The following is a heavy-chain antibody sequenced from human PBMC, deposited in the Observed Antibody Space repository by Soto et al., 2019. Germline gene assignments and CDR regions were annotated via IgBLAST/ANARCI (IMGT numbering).Heavy chain of an antibody. D-gene: IGHD1-1*01. CDR2: ISWNSGSI. CDR1: GFTFDDYA. Sequence: HPGGSLRLSCAASGFTFDDYAMHWVRQAPGKGLEWVSGISWNSGSIGYADSVKGRFTISRDNAKNSLYLQMNSLRAEDTALYYCAKVVHRWNGGHYFDYWGQGTLVTVSS. V-gene: IGHV3-9*01. J-gene: IGHJ4*02. CDR3: AKVVHRWNGGHYFDY.